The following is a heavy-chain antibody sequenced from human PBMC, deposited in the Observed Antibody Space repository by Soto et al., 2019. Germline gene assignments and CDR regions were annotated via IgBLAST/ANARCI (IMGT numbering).Heavy chain of an antibody. CDR1: GDSVSSNSAA. CDR2: TYYRSKWYN. D-gene: IGHD3-22*01. Sequence: QTLSLTCAISGDSVSSNSAAWNWIRQSPSRGLEWLGRTYYRSKWYNDYAVSVKSRITINPDPSKNQFSLQLNSVTPEDTAVYYCARSGYYFPMGYYYYYYGMDVWGQGTTVTVSS. V-gene: IGHV6-1*01. CDR3: ARSGYYFPMGYYYYYYGMDV. J-gene: IGHJ6*02.